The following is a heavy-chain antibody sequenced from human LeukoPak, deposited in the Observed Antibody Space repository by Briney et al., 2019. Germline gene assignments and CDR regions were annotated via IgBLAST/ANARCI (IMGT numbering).Heavy chain of an antibody. CDR1: GFTFSSYG. CDR2: ISYDGSNK. D-gene: IGHD3-10*01. Sequence: PGGSLRLSCAASGFTFSSYGMHWVRQAPGKGLEWVAVISYDGSNKYYADSVKGRFTISRDNSKNTLYLQMNSLRAEDTAVYYCAKEGSPVSDHYYYYYMDVWGKGTTVTVSS. V-gene: IGHV3-30*18. CDR3: AKEGSPVSDHYYYYYMDV. J-gene: IGHJ6*03.